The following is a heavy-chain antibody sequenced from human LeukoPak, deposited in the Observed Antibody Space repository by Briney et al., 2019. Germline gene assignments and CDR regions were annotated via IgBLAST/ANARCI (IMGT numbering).Heavy chain of an antibody. V-gene: IGHV4-34*01. J-gene: IGHJ4*02. D-gene: IGHD3-10*01. Sequence: SETLSLTCAVYGGSFSGYYWSWIRQPPGKGLEWIGEINHSGSTNYNPSLKSRITISVDTSKNQFSLKLSSVTAADTAVYYCARGSLWFGEDYWGQGTLVTVSS. CDR3: ARGSLWFGEDY. CDR2: INHSGST. CDR1: GGSFSGYY.